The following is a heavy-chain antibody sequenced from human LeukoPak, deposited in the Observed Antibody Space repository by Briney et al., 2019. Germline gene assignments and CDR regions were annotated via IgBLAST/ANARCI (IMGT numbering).Heavy chain of an antibody. CDR3: ARTLGYCSSTSCYLFDY. CDR2: INPNSGGT. V-gene: IGHV1-2*06. Sequence: ASVKVSCKASGYSFSSYGINWVRQAPGQGLEWMGRINPNSGGTNYAQKFQGRVTMTRDTSISTAYMELSRLRSDDTAVYYCARTLGYCSSTSCYLFDYRGQGTLVTVSS. CDR1: GYSFSSYG. J-gene: IGHJ4*02. D-gene: IGHD2-2*01.